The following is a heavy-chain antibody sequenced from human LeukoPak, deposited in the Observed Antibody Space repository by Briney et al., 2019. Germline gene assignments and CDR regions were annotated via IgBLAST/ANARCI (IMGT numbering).Heavy chain of an antibody. V-gene: IGHV5-51*01. CDR1: GHSFITYW. Sequence: PGESLKISCQGSGHSFITYWIGWVRQMPGKGLEWMGIIYAGDSDTKYSPPFQGQVTISADKSISTAYLQWSSLKASDTAMYYCARQRFTTRAYAGNWFDPWGQGTLVTVSS. D-gene: IGHD3-16*01. J-gene: IGHJ5*02. CDR3: ARQRFTTRAYAGNWFDP. CDR2: IYAGDSDT.